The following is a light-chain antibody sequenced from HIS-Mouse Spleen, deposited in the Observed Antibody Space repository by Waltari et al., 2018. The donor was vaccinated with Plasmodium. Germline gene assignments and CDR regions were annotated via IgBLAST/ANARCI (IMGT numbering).Light chain of an antibody. CDR2: DNN. CDR1: STNIGNNY. Sequence: QSVLTPPPSVSAAPGQKVTIPCPGRSTNIGNNYVSCYQQLPGTAPKLLIYDNNKRPSGIPDRFSGSKSGTSATLGITGLQTGDEADYYCGTWDSSLSAGVVFGGGTKLTVL. CDR3: GTWDSSLSAGVV. V-gene: IGLV1-51*01. J-gene: IGLJ2*01.